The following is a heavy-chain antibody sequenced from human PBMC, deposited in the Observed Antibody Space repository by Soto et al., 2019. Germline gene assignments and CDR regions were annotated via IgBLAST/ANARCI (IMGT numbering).Heavy chain of an antibody. V-gene: IGHV1-69*02. J-gene: IGHJ3*02. CDR2: IIPILGIA. Sequence: VKVSCKASGGTFSSYTISWVRQAPGQGLEWMGRIIPILGIANYAQKFQGRVTITADKSTSTAYMELSSLRSEDTAVYYCAILPIAAAGPYVFAIWGQGTLVTGSS. CDR3: AILPIAAAGPYVFAI. CDR1: GGTFSSYT. D-gene: IGHD6-13*01.